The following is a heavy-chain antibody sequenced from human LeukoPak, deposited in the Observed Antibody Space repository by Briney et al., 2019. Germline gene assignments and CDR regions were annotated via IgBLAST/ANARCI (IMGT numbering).Heavy chain of an antibody. Sequence: GGSLRLSCAASGFTFSSSAMTWVRQAPGKGLEWVSSISGSGDRTYYADSVKGRFTISRDNAKNSLYLQMNSLRAEDTAVYYCAELGITMIGGVWGKGTTVTISS. CDR2: ISGSGDRT. D-gene: IGHD3-10*02. CDR3: AELGITMIGGV. CDR1: GFTFSSSA. V-gene: IGHV3-23*01. J-gene: IGHJ6*04.